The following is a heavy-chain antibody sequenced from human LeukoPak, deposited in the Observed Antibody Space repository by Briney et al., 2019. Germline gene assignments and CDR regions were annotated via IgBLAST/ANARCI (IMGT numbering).Heavy chain of an antibody. Sequence: GGTLRLFCAASGFTFSTYVMHWVRQAPGKGLMWVSRISHGGTDTSYADSVKGRFTISRDNAQTTLYLQMNSLRADDTAVYYCARDVNLLFFDVWGRGTLVTVSS. CDR2: ISHGGTDT. CDR3: ARDVNLLFFDV. J-gene: IGHJ2*01. CDR1: GFTFSTYV. D-gene: IGHD2/OR15-2a*01. V-gene: IGHV3-74*01.